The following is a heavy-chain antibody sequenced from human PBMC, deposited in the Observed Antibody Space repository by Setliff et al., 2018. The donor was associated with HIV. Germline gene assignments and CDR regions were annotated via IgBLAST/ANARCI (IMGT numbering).Heavy chain of an antibody. CDR1: GYSISSSNW. CDR2: IYYSGST. D-gene: IGHD3-10*01. V-gene: IGHV4-28*03. Sequence: PSETLSLTCAVSGYSISSSNWWGWIRQPPGKGLEWIGYIYYSGSTYYNPSLKSRVTISVDTSKSQFSLRLNSVTATDTALYYCARGRFHRLHRPYSGSGSLGIQYFDYWGQGTLVTVPQ. J-gene: IGHJ4*02. CDR3: ARGRFHRLHRPYSGSGSLGIQYFDY.